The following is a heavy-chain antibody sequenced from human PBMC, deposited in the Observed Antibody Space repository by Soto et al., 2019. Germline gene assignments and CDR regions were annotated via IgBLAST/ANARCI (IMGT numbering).Heavy chain of an antibody. D-gene: IGHD2-15*01. CDR2: INPSGGST. CDR1: GYTFTSYY. CDR3: ARYCSGGSCYDAFDI. J-gene: IGHJ3*02. Sequence: ASVKVSCKASGYTFTSYYMHWVRQAPGQGLEWMGIINPSGGSTSYAQKFQGRVTMTRDTSTSTVYMELSSLRSEDTAVYYCARYCSGGSCYDAFDIWGQGTMVTVSS. V-gene: IGHV1-46*01.